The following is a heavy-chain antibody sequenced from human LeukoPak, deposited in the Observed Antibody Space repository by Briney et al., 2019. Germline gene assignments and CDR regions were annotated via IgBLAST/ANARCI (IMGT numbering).Heavy chain of an antibody. CDR1: GFTFSSYW. D-gene: IGHD6-6*01. CDR3: AKEGGQPVRLFYFDY. V-gene: IGHV3-43*01. J-gene: IGHJ4*02. Sequence: GGSLRLSCAASGFTFSSYWMSWVRQAPGKGLEWVSLISWDGGSTYYADSVKGRFTISRDNSKNSLYLQMNSLRTEDTALYYCAKEGGQPVRLFYFDYWGQGTLVTVSS. CDR2: ISWDGGST.